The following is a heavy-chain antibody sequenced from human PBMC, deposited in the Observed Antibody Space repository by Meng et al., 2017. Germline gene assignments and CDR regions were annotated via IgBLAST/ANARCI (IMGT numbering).Heavy chain of an antibody. J-gene: IGHJ5*02. CDR3: AKPCLFGLVIPNWFDP. V-gene: IGHV3-23*01. Sequence: ESLKISCAASGFTVGSYAMSWVRQAPAKGLEWVSAISGSGGSTYYADSVKGRFTISRDNSKNTLYLQMTSLRAEDTAVYYCAKPCLFGLVIPNWFDPWGQGTLVTVSS. CDR1: GFTVGSYA. D-gene: IGHD3-3*01. CDR2: ISGSGGST.